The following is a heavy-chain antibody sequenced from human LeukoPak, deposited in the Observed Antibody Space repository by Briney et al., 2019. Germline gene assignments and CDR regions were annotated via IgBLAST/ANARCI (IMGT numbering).Heavy chain of an antibody. D-gene: IGHD3-22*01. J-gene: IGHJ5*02. V-gene: IGHV4-34*01. CDR2: IYYSGST. Sequence: PSETLSLTCAVYGGSFSVYYWSWIRQPPGKGLEWIGSIYYSGSTYYNPSLKSRVTISVDTSKNQFSLKLSSVTAADTAVYYCARLNYYDSSGYYPYWFDPWGQGTLVTVSS. CDR1: GGSFSVYY. CDR3: ARLNYYDSSGYYPYWFDP.